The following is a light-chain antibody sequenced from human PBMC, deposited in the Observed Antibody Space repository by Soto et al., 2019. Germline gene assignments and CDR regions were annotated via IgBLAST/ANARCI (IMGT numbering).Light chain of an antibody. CDR2: AAS. Sequence: DIQMTQSPSSLSASVGDRVTITCRASQSIRGYLNWYQQKPGQAPKPLIYAASSLHSGVPSRFSGSASATDFTLTIRSLQPDDFATYYCQHGYTTPITFVQGTRLEIK. CDR3: QHGYTTPIT. CDR1: QSIRGY. V-gene: IGKV1-39*01. J-gene: IGKJ5*01.